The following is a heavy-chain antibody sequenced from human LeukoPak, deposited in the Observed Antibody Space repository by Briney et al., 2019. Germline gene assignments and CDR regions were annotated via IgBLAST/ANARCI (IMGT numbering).Heavy chain of an antibody. Sequence: SETLSLTCTVSGGSISSHYWSWIRQAPGKGLEWIGYIYYSGSTNYNPSLKSRVTISVDTSKNQFSLKLSSVTAADTAMYYCARLIGDIAVSGTSWFDAWGQGTLVTVSS. J-gene: IGHJ5*02. D-gene: IGHD6-19*01. CDR1: GGSISSHY. V-gene: IGHV4-59*11. CDR2: IYYSGST. CDR3: ARLIGDIAVSGTSWFDA.